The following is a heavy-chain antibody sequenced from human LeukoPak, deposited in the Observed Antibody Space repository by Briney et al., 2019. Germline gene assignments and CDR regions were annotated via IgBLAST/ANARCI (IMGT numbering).Heavy chain of an antibody. CDR3: AKDLRMVAVSTNRDY. CDR2: ISGSGGST. CDR1: GFAFGSCA. J-gene: IGHJ4*02. Sequence: GGSLRLSCADSGFAFGSCAMSWVRQAPGKGLEWVSAISGSGGSTYYADSVKGRFTISRDNSKNTLYLQMNSLRAEDTAVYYCAKDLRMVAVSTNRDYWGQGTLVTVSS. D-gene: IGHD6-19*01. V-gene: IGHV3-23*01.